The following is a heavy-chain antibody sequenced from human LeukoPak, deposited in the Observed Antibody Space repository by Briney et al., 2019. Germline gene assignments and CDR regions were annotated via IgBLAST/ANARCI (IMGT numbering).Heavy chain of an antibody. CDR3: ARQSIAVAGWGN. V-gene: IGHV4-39*01. CDR1: GGSISSSSYY. D-gene: IGHD6-19*01. CDR2: IYYSGST. Sequence: PSETLSLTCTVSGGSISSSSYYWGWIRQPPGKGLEWIGSIYYSGSTYYNPSLKSRVTISVDTSKNQSSLKLSSVTAADTAVYYCARQSIAVAGWGNWGQGTLVTVSS. J-gene: IGHJ4*02.